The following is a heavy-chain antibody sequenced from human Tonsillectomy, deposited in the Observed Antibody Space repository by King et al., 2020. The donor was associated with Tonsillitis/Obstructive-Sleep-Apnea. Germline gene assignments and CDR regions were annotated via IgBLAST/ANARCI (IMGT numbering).Heavy chain of an antibody. CDR3: ARTGGLPSILGYCSSTSCYTPDAFDI. D-gene: IGHD2-2*02. CDR2: IYYSGST. J-gene: IGHJ3*02. Sequence: QVQLQESGPGLVKPSQTLSLTCTVSGGSISSGGYYWSWIRQHPGKGLEWIGYIYYSGSTYYNPSLKSRVTISVDTSKNQFSLKLSSVTAADTAVYYCARTGGLPSILGYCSSTSCYTPDAFDIWGQGTMVTVSS. CDR1: GGSISSGGYY. V-gene: IGHV4-31*03.